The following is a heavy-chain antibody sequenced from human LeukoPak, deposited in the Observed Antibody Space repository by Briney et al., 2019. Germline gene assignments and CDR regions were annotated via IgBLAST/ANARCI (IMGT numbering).Heavy chain of an antibody. Sequence: GGSLRLSCAASGFTFNSYWMHWVRHVPGKGLVWVSRINRDGSSTNYVDSVKGRFTISRDNAKNTLFLQMNRLRPEDAAVYYCAKAPVTTCRGAFCYPFDYWGLGTLVTVSS. J-gene: IGHJ4*02. CDR2: INRDGSST. V-gene: IGHV3-74*01. CDR1: GFTFNSYW. CDR3: AKAPVTTCRGAFCYPFDY. D-gene: IGHD2-15*01.